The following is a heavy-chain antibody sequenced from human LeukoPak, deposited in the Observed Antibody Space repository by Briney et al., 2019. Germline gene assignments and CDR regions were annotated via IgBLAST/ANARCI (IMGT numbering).Heavy chain of an antibody. Sequence: PSETLSLTCSVSGGSISGYHWSWIRQPPGKGLEWIGYIYYSGSSGSTNYNPSLKSRVTISVDTSRNQFSLNLNSVTAADTAVYYCAGWKNGGDYWGQGTLVTVSS. CDR2: IYYSGSSGST. D-gene: IGHD1-1*01. CDR1: GGSISGYH. CDR3: AGWKNGGDY. J-gene: IGHJ4*02. V-gene: IGHV4-59*01.